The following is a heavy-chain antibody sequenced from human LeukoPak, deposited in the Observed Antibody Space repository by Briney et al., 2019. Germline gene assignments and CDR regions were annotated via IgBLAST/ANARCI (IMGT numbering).Heavy chain of an antibody. CDR3: TTGGPHYDGNPLDF. CDR2: IKSNVDGGTT. CDR1: GLTFSSAY. D-gene: IGHD4-23*01. V-gene: IGHV3-15*01. J-gene: IGHJ4*02. Sequence: PGGSLRLSCAASGLTFSSAYMSWVRQAPGKGLEWVGRIKSNVDGGTTDYAEPVKGRFTISRDDSKNTLYLQMNSLKTEDTAVYYCTTGGPHYDGNPLDFWGQGTLVTVSS.